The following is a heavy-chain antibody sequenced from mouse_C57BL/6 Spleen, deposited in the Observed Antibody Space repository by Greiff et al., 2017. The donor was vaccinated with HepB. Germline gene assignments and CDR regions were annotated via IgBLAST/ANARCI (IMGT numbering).Heavy chain of an antibody. CDR2: ISSGSSTI. D-gene: IGHD2-5*01. V-gene: IGHV5-17*01. J-gene: IGHJ3*01. CDR3: ARIYSNYLAWFAY. CDR1: GFTFSDYG. Sequence: EVKVVESGGGLVKPGGSLKLSCAASGFTFSDYGMHWVRQAPEKGLEWVAYISSGSSTIYYADTVKGRFTISRDNAKNTLFLQMTSLRSEDTAMYYCARIYSNYLAWFAYWGQGTLVTVSA.